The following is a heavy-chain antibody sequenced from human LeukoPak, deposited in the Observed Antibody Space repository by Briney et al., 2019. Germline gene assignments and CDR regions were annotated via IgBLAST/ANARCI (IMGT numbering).Heavy chain of an antibody. J-gene: IGHJ4*02. Sequence: PSETLSLTCTASGGSISSYYWSWIRQPPGEGLEWIGDIYYSGSTNYNPSLKSRVTISVDMSKNQFSLKLTSVTAADTAMYYCARLLIYCSSISCHFDYWGQGTLVTVSS. CDR1: GGSISSYY. CDR2: IYYSGST. D-gene: IGHD2-2*01. V-gene: IGHV4-59*08. CDR3: ARLLIYCSSISCHFDY.